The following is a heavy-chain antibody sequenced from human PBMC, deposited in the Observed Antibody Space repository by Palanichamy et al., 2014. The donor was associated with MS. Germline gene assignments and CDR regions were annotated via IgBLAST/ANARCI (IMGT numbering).Heavy chain of an antibody. CDR1: GASISSGDYY. V-gene: IGHV4-30-4*01. CDR2: IYYNGTT. J-gene: IGHJ4*02. CDR3: ARGPLSSIYCTSISCYVLDY. Sequence: VQLQESGPGLMKPSQTLSLTCSVSGASISSGDYYWSWIRQPPGKGLEWIGYIYYNGTTSYSPSLKSRVTISVDTSKNQFSLMLISVTAADTAVYYCARGPLSSIYCTSISCYVLDYWGQGTLVTVSS. D-gene: IGHD2-2*01.